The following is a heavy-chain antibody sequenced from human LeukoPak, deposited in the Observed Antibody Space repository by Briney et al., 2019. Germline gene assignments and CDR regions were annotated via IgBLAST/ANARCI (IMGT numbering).Heavy chain of an antibody. CDR2: ISYDGSNK. CDR3: ARDYGFNSYYFDY. Sequence: PGGSLRLSCAASGFTFSSYAMHWVRQAPGKGLEWVAVISYDGSNKYYADSVKGRFTISRDNSKNTLYLQMNSLRAEDTAVYCCARDYGFNSYYFDYWGQGTLVTVSS. V-gene: IGHV3-30*04. D-gene: IGHD4-17*01. J-gene: IGHJ4*02. CDR1: GFTFSSYA.